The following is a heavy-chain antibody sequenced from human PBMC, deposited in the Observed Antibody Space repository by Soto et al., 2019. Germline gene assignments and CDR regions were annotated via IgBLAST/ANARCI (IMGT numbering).Heavy chain of an antibody. J-gene: IGHJ5*02. V-gene: IGHV3-23*01. D-gene: IGHD5-12*01. CDR3: ATHGSDL. Sequence: EVQLLESGGGLVQPGGSLRLSCAASGFNFSRSDMSWVRQTPGKRLEWVSAINGGRAFYADSVEGRFTVSRDNSKNTLYLQRNSLRFEDTAIYYCATHGSDLWGEGALVTVSS. CDR1: GFNFSRSD. CDR2: INGGRA.